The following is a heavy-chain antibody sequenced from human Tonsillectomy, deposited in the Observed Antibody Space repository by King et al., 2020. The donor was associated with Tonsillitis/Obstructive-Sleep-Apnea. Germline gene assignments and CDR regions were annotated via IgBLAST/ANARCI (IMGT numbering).Heavy chain of an antibody. J-gene: IGHJ6*02. CDR3: ARLAVAPHGDMDV. D-gene: IGHD6-19*01. CDR2: INPSGGST. CDR1: GYTFTSYY. Sequence: VQLVESGAEVKKPGASVKVSCKASGYTFTSYYMHWVRQAPGQGLEWMGIINPSGGSTSYAQKFQGRITMTRDTSTRTVYMELSSLRSEDTAVYYCARLAVAPHGDMDVWGQGTTVTVSS. V-gene: IGHV1-46*01.